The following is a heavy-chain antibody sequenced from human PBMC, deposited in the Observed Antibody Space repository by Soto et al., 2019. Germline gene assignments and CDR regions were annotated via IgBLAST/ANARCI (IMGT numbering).Heavy chain of an antibody. CDR3: ARLRWYCTNGVCYNFDY. D-gene: IGHD2-8*01. CDR1: GGSISSSSYY. J-gene: IGHJ4*02. Sequence: SETLSLTCTVSGGSISSSSYYWGWIRQPPGKGLEWIGSIYYSGSTYYNPSLKSRVTISVDTSKNQFSLKLSSVSAADTAVYYCARLRWYCTNGVCYNFDYWGQGTLVTAPQ. CDR2: IYYSGST. V-gene: IGHV4-39*01.